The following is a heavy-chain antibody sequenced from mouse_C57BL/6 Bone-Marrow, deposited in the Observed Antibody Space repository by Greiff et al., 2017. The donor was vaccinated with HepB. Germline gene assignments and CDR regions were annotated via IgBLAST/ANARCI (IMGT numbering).Heavy chain of an antibody. D-gene: IGHD1-1*01. CDR1: GFTFSDFY. CDR3: ARAHYYGSSYGAMDY. J-gene: IGHJ4*01. CDR2: SRNKANDYTT. Sequence: EVQLVESGGGLVQSGRSLRLSCATSGFTFSDFYMEWVRQAPGKGLEWIAASRNKANDYTTEYSASVKGRFIVSRDTSQSILYLQMNALRAEDTAIYYCARAHYYGSSYGAMDYWGQGTSVTVSS. V-gene: IGHV7-1*01.